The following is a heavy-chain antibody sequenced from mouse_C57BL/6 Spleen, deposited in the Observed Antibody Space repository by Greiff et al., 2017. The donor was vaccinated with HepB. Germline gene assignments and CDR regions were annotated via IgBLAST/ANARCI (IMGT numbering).Heavy chain of an antibody. V-gene: IGHV1-82*01. CDR1: GYAFSSSW. J-gene: IGHJ3*01. CDR2: IYPGDGDT. Sequence: VQLQQSGPELVKPGASVKISCKASGYAFSSSWMNWVKQRPGKGLEWIGRIYPGDGDTNYNGKFKGKATLTADKSSSTAYMQLSSLTSEDSAVYFCARGEYDYLWFAYWGQGTLVTVSA. D-gene: IGHD2-4*01. CDR3: ARGEYDYLWFAY.